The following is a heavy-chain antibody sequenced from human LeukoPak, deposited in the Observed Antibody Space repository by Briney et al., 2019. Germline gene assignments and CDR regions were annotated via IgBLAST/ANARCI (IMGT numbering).Heavy chain of an antibody. CDR1: GLTVSSNY. Sequence: GGSLRLSCAASGLTVSSNYMSWVRQAPGRGLEWVSVIYSGGSTYYAESVEGRVTISRDNSKNTLYLQMNSLGAEDTAVYYCAKDDSRWLRGKFDYWGQGTLVTVSS. V-gene: IGHV3-53*01. CDR3: AKDDSRWLRGKFDY. CDR2: IYSGGST. J-gene: IGHJ4*02. D-gene: IGHD5-24*01.